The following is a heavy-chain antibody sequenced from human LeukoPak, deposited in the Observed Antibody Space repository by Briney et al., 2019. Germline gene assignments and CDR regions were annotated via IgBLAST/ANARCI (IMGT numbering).Heavy chain of an antibody. V-gene: IGHV1-2*02. D-gene: IGHD1-26*01. CDR2: INPNSGGT. CDR3: ARELDSGSYYFDY. Sequence: ASVKVSCKASGYTFTGYDMHWVRRAPGQGGEWRGWINPNSGGTNSAQKFQGRVTMTRDTSISTAYMELSRLRSDDTAVYYCARELDSGSYYFDYWGQGTLVTVSS. CDR1: GYTFTGYD. J-gene: IGHJ4*02.